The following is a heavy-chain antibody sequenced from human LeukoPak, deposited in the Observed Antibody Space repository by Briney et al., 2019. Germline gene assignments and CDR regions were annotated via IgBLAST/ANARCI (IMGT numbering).Heavy chain of an antibody. J-gene: IGHJ6*02. Sequence: SETLSLTCAVYGGSFSGYYWSWIRQPPGKGLEWIGEINHSGSTNYNPSLKSRVTMSVDTSKNQFSLKLSSVTAADTAVYYCARDQLVAPSGYPYYYYGMDVWGQGTTVTVSS. D-gene: IGHD3-22*01. V-gene: IGHV4-34*01. CDR3: ARDQLVAPSGYPYYYYGMDV. CDR2: INHSGST. CDR1: GGSFSGYY.